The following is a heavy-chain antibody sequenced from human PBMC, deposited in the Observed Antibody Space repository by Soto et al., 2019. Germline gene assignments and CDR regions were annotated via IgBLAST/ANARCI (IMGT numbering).Heavy chain of an antibody. CDR3: VRVKLAGRGGFDY. CDR1: GYSSRLGYY. V-gene: IGHV4-38-2*02. CDR2: XXXSXNX. J-gene: IGHJ4*02. D-gene: IGHD2-15*01. Sequence: SETQCVSSSVSGYSSRLGYYWRWIRHPPGKGLEXIGSXXXSXNXXXNXXXXSRVSISLDTSKNHFSLELTSVTAADTAVYYCVRVKLAGRGGFDYWGLGTLVTVYS.